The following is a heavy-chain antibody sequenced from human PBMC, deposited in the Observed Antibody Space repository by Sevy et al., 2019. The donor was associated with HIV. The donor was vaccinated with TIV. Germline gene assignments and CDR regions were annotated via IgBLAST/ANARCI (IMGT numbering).Heavy chain of an antibody. CDR1: GFTFSDYY. V-gene: IGHV3-11*01. CDR3: ARELADGGNLDYFDY. J-gene: IGHJ4*02. CDR2: ISSSGSTI. D-gene: IGHD2-21*02. Sequence: GGSLRLSCAASGFTFSDYYMSWIRQAPGKGLEWVSYISSSGSTIYYADSVKGRFTISRDNAKNSLYLQMNSLRAEDTAVYYCARELADGGNLDYFDYWGQGTLVTVSS.